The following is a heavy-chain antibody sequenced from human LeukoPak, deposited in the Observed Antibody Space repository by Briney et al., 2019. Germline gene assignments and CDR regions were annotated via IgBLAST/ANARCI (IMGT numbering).Heavy chain of an antibody. D-gene: IGHD3-16*01. V-gene: IGHV3-23*01. Sequence: PGGSLRLSCAASGFTFSSYAMSWVRQAPGKGLEWVSAISGSGGSTYYADSVKGRFTISRDNTKNILYLHMSHLRAEDTAVYYCARSRPLPHDRIRFGPFDPWGQGTLVTVSS. J-gene: IGHJ5*02. CDR3: ARSRPLPHDRIRFGPFDP. CDR2: ISGSGGST. CDR1: GFTFSSYA.